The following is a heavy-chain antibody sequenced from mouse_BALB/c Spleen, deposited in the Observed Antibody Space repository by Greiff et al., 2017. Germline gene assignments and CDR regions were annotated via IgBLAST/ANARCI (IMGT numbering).Heavy chain of an antibody. CDR1: GYTFSSYW. CDR2: ILPGSGST. CDR3: ARDMMTWEFAY. V-gene: IGHV1-9*01. Sequence: QVQLQQSGAELMKPGASVKISCKATGYTFSSYWIEWVKQRPGHGLEWIGEILPGSGSTNYNEKFKGKATFTADTSSNTAYMQLSSLTSEDSAVYYCARDMMTWEFAYWGQGTLVTVSA. D-gene: IGHD2-4*01. J-gene: IGHJ3*01.